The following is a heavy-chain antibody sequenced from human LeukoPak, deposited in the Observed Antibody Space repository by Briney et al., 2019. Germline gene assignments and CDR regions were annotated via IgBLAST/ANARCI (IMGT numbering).Heavy chain of an antibody. CDR2: IIPIFGTA. CDR3: ARTGSYGSGSYSHY. J-gene: IGHJ4*02. Sequence: SVKVSCKASGGTFSGYAISWVRQAPGQGLEWMGGIIPIFGTANYAQKFQGRVTITADESTSTAYMELSSLRSEDTAVYYCARTGSYGSGSYSHYWGQGTLVTVSS. V-gene: IGHV1-69*01. CDR1: GGTFSGYA. D-gene: IGHD3-10*01.